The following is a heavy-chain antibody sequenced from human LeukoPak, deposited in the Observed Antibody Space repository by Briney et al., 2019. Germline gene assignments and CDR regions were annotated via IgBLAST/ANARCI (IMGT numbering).Heavy chain of an antibody. CDR1: GYTFTSYD. D-gene: IGHD2-2*01. CDR2: IIPIFGTA. V-gene: IGHV1-69*13. CDR3: ARGKGFVVVPAATLDY. Sequence: ASVKVSCKASGYTFTSYDINWVRQAPGQGLEWMGGIIPIFGTANYAQKFQGRVTITADESTSTAYMELSSLRSGDTAVYYCARGKGFVVVPAATLDYWGQGTLVTVSS. J-gene: IGHJ4*02.